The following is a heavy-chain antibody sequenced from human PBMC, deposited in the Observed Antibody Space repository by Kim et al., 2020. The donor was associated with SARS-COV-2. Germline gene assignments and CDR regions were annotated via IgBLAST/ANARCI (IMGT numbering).Heavy chain of an antibody. Sequence: GGSLRLSCAASGFTFSSYAMHWVRQAPGKGLEWVAVISYDGSNKYYADSVKGRLTISRDNSKNTLYLQMNSLRAEDTAVYYCAREGYSSSSGFDYWGQGTLVTVSS. CDR3: AREGYSSSSGFDY. D-gene: IGHD6-6*01. CDR1: GFTFSSYA. V-gene: IGHV3-30-3*01. J-gene: IGHJ4*02. CDR2: ISYDGSNK.